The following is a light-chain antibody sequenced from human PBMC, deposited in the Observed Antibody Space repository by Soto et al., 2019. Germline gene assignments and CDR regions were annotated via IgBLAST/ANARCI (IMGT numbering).Light chain of an antibody. CDR2: EVT. CDR3: SSYAGSNNWV. V-gene: IGLV2-8*01. Sequence: QSVLTQPPSASGSLGQSVTISCTGTSSDVGAYNYVSWYQQHPGKAPKLLIYEVTRRPSGVPDRFSVSKSGNTASLTVSGLQADDEADYYCSSYAGSNNWVFGGGTKVTVL. CDR1: SSDVGAYNY. J-gene: IGLJ3*02.